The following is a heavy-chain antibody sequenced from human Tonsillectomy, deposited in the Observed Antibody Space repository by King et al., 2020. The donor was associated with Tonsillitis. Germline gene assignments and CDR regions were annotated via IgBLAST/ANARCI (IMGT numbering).Heavy chain of an antibody. V-gene: IGHV4-38-2*01. J-gene: IGHJ1*01. D-gene: IGHD2-15*01. CDR1: GYSISSGYY. Sequence: VQLQESGPGLVKPSETLSLTCAVSGYSISSGYYWGWIRQPPEKGLEWIGSIYHSGSTYYNPSLKSRVTISLDIFKNQFSLKLSSVTAADTAVYYCAGGQRHEYFHHWGQGTLVTVSS. CDR2: IYHSGST. CDR3: AGGQRHEYFHH.